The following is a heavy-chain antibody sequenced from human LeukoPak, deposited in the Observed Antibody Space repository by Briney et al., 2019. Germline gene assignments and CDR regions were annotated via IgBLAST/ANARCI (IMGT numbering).Heavy chain of an antibody. D-gene: IGHD2-8*01. J-gene: IGHJ4*02. CDR3: AKQSYARSLGE. CDR1: GFLFSDFS. CDR2: TNSGGTST. V-gene: IGHV3-23*01. Sequence: GGSLRLSCAPSGFLFSDFSMSWVRQAPGKGLEWISTTNSGGTSTYYAESVKGRLTLSRDNSKHTLYLQKSSVRVEHTAVYYCAKQSYARSLGEGGPGTLVSVSS.